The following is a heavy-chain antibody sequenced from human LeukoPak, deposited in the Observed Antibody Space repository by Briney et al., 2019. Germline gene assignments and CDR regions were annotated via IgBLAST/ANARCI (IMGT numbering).Heavy chain of an antibody. Sequence: ASVKVSCKASGYTFTSYGISWVRQAPGQGLEWMGWISAYNGSTNYAQKLQGRVTMTTDTSTSTAYMELRSLRSDDTAVYYCARVLPWVAGSPRTVDYWGQGTLVTVSS. CDR2: ISAYNGST. CDR1: GYTFTSYG. D-gene: IGHD6-19*01. CDR3: ARVLPWVAGSPRTVDY. J-gene: IGHJ4*02. V-gene: IGHV1-18*01.